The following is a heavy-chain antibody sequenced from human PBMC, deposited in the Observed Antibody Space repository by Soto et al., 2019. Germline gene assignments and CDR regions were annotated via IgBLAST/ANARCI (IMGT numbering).Heavy chain of an antibody. V-gene: IGHV4-59*08. CDR2: IYYSGST. J-gene: IGHJ4*02. CDR1: GGSISSYY. Sequence: QVQLQESGPGLVKPSETLSLTCTVSGGSISSYYWSWIRQPPGKGLEWIGYIYYSGSTNYNPSLKSRVTISVDTSKNQFSLKLSSVTAADTAVYYCARQSIAVAGSFDYWGQGTLVTVSS. CDR3: ARQSIAVAGSFDY. D-gene: IGHD6-19*01.